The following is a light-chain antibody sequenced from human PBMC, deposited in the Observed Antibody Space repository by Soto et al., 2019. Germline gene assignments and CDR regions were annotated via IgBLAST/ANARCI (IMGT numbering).Light chain of an antibody. J-gene: IGLJ1*01. CDR1: SSNIGAGYD. V-gene: IGLV2-23*02. Sequence: QCVLTQAPSVSGAQGQGVTISCTESSSNIGAGYDVHWYQQHPGKAPKLMIYEVSKRPSGVSNRFSGSKSGNTASLTISGLQAEDEADYYCCSYAGSSTFVYVFGTGTKVTVL. CDR2: EVS. CDR3: CSYAGSSTFVYV.